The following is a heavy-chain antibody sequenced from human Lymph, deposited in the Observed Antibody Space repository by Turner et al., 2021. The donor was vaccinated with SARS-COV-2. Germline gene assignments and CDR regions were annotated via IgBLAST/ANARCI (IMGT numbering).Heavy chain of an antibody. CDR2: INHSGSS. CDR1: GRSFSGYN. V-gene: IGHV4-34*01. Sequence: QLRPQHWGAGLLRPSEALTLPCAVDGRSFSGYNWSWIRQPLGKGLEWNGEINHSGSSNYNPCLKSRVAISVDTSKTQFSLELAAVTAADTAVYYYARVWVRCWYFDLWGRGTLVTVSS. J-gene: IGHJ2*01. CDR3: ARVWVRCWYFDL. D-gene: IGHD7-27*01.